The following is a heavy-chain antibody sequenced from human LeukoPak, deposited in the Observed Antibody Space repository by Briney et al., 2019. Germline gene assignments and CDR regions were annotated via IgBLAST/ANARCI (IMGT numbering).Heavy chain of an antibody. CDR3: ARDGGYCSSTNCYLGV. J-gene: IGHJ3*01. CDR2: ISSSSSTI. V-gene: IGHV3-48*01. D-gene: IGHD2-2*01. CDR1: GFTFSSYS. Sequence: PGGPLRLSCAASGFTFSSYSMNWVRQAPGKGLEWVSYISSSSSTIYYADSVKGRFTISRDNAKNSLYLQMNSLRAEDTAVYYCARDGGYCSSTNCYLGVWGQGTMVTVSS.